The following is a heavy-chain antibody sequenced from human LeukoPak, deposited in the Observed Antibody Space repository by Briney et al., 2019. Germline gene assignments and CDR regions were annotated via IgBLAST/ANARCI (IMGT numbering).Heavy chain of an antibody. CDR2: IYSSGNT. CDR1: GGSINSYY. J-gene: IGHJ5*02. D-gene: IGHD3-10*01. CDR3: AKVYGSAEGFDP. Sequence: SETLSLTCTVSGGSINSYYWGWIRQSAGKRLEWIGRIYSSGNTNYNPSLKSRVTMSIDTSKNQFSLKLSSVTAADTAVYYCAKVYGSAEGFDPWGQGTLVTVSS. V-gene: IGHV4-4*07.